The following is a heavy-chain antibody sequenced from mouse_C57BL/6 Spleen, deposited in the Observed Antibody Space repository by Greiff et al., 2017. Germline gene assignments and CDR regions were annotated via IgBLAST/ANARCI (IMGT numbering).Heavy chain of an antibody. CDR3: TRDRDSNYLAWFAY. Sequence: EVKLMESGEGLVKPGGSLKLSCAASGFTFSSYAMSWVRQTPEKRLEWVAYISSGGDYIYYADTVKGRFTISRDNARNTLYLQMSSLTSEDTAMYYCTRDRDSNYLAWFAYWGQGTLVTVSA. V-gene: IGHV5-9-1*02. D-gene: IGHD2-5*01. CDR2: ISSGGDYI. CDR1: GFTFSSYA. J-gene: IGHJ3*01.